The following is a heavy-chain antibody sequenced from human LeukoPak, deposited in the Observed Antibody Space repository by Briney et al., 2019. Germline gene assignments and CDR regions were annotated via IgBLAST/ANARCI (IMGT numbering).Heavy chain of an antibody. J-gene: IGHJ4*02. CDR1: GFTFSNYG. D-gene: IGHD6-13*01. CDR3: AKDRPTVYSSSWLHFLDS. CDR2: ISGSGGST. V-gene: IGHV3-23*01. Sequence: GGSLRLSCAASGFTFSNYGMIWVRQAAGKGLEWASGISGSGGSTYLADSVKGRFTISRDNSKNTLYLQMNSLRADDTAVYYCAKDRPTVYSSSWLHFLDSWGQGTLVTVSS.